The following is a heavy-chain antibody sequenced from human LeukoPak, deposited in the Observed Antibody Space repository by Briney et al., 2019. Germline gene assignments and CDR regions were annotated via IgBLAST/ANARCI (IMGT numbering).Heavy chain of an antibody. V-gene: IGHV3-64D*09. CDR3: VKDLSGTYSFDY. CDR2: IGASGTWT. D-gene: IGHD1-26*01. CDR1: GFTFGSDA. J-gene: IGHJ4*02. Sequence: GGSLRLSCSASGFTFGSDAMHWVRQAPGKGLEYVSSIGASGTWTYYAQLAKGRFAITRDNSKNTLYLQMSSLRAEDTAVYYCVKDLSGTYSFDYWGQGILVTVSS.